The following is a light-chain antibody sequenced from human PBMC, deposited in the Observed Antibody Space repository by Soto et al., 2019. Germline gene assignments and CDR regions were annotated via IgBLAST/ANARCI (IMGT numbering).Light chain of an antibody. CDR2: GNN. Sequence: QSVLXQPPSVSGAPGQTVTISCTGSSSNFGAGYDVHWYQQLPGTAPKLLIYGNNNRPSGVPDRFSGSKSGTSASLAITGLQAEDEGDYYCQSYDSSLIGYVFGTGTKVTVL. CDR3: QSYDSSLIGYV. CDR1: SSNFGAGYD. V-gene: IGLV1-40*01. J-gene: IGLJ1*01.